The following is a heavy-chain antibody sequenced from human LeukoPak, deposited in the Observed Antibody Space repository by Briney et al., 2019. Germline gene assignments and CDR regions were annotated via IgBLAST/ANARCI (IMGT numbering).Heavy chain of an antibody. D-gene: IGHD6-13*01. CDR1: GFTFSSYA. V-gene: IGHV3-23*01. CDR3: ANVASSSWYQRGYYYGMDV. CDR2: ISGSGGST. J-gene: IGHJ6*02. Sequence: LPGGSLRLSCAASGFTFSSYAMSWVRQAPGKGLEWVSAISGSGGSTYYADSVKGRFTISRDNSKNTLYLQMNSLRAEDTAVYYCANVASSSWYQRGYYYGMDVWGQGTTVTVSS.